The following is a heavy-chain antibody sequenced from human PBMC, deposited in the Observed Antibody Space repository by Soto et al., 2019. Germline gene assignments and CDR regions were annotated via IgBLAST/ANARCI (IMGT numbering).Heavy chain of an antibody. D-gene: IGHD6-19*01. CDR2: IHYSGSA. CDR3: ARGVGGSGLNWFDP. V-gene: IGHV4-59*12. CDR1: GSSISGYY. Sequence: LSLTFTFSGSSISGYYWTWIRQSPERGLEWIGYIHYSGSANYNPSLNSRLTMSVDRSKSQFSMKLASVTAADTAVYYCARGVGGSGLNWFDPWGQGTLVTVSS. J-gene: IGHJ5*02.